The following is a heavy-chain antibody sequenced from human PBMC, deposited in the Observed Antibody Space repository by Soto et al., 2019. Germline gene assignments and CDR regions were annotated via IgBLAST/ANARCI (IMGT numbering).Heavy chain of an antibody. CDR1: GFTFSWYN. CDR2: ISSSSTYI. CDR3: APYYFDSLDY. J-gene: IGHJ4*02. V-gene: IGHV3-21*01. Sequence: RLSCAASGFTFSWYNMNWVRQAPGKGLEWVSSISSSSTYIYYADSVKGRFAISRDNAKNSLYLQMNSLRAEDTAVYYCAPYYFDSLDYWGQGTLVTVSS. D-gene: IGHD3-22*01.